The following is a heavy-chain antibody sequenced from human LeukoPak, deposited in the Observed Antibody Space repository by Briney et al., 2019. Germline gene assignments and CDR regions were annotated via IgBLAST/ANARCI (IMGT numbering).Heavy chain of an antibody. CDR2: ISYDGNNK. CDR3: ARDRYDTYDSSGYPKEGLDY. V-gene: IGHV3-30*14. Sequence: GGSLRLSCAASGFTFSSYAMHWVRQAPGKGLEWVAVISYDGNNKYYAASVKGRFTISSDTSKNTLCLQMSSLRAEDTAVYYCARDRYDTYDSSGYPKEGLDYWGQGTLVTVSS. D-gene: IGHD3-22*01. J-gene: IGHJ4*02. CDR1: GFTFSSYA.